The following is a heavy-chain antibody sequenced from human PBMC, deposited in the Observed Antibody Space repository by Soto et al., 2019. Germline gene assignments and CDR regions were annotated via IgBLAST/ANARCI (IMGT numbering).Heavy chain of an antibody. D-gene: IGHD6-13*01. CDR3: AKDSDEYNSSWYYFDY. V-gene: IGHV3-9*01. CDR2: ISWNSDNI. J-gene: IGHJ4*02. CDR1: GFTFDDYA. Sequence: GGSLRLSCAASGFTFDDYAMHWVRQAPGKGLEWVSGISWNSDNIGYADSVKGRFTISRDNAKNSLYLQMNSLRAEDTALYYCAKDSDEYNSSWYYFDYWGQGTLVTVSS.